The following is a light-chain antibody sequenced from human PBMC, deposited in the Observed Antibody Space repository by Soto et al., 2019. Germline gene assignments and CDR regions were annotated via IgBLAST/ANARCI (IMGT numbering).Light chain of an antibody. CDR3: QQYDNVPLT. Sequence: DVQMTQSPSSLSAAVGDRVTITCQASHDISDYINWYQHKPGEAPKLLIYDASKLEAGVPSRFSGRGSGTDFTFSITSLHPEDIATYYSQQYDNVPLTFGGGTKVEIK. CDR1: HDISDY. V-gene: IGKV1-33*01. CDR2: DAS. J-gene: IGKJ4*01.